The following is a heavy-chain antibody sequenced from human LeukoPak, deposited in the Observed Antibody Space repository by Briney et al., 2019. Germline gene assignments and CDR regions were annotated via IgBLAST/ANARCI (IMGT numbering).Heavy chain of an antibody. J-gene: IGHJ6*02. CDR1: GYRLTELS. CDR3: ATSYPSTNYYYYYGMDV. V-gene: IGHV1-24*01. D-gene: IGHD2-2*01. Sequence: AAVKVSFKFSGYRLTELSMHWVRQAPGKGLGRMGGFDPEDGETIYAQKFQGIVTITEHTSTDTAYMELSSQRSEDTAVYHCATSYPSTNYYYYYGMDVWGQGTTVTASS. CDR2: FDPEDGET.